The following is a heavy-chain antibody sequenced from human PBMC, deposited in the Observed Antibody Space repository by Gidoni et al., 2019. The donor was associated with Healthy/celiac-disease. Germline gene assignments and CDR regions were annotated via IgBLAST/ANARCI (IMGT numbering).Heavy chain of an antibody. CDR2: ISAYNGNT. CDR3: ARDGPGWGYYDSSGYYQPFDY. D-gene: IGHD3-22*01. CDR1: GYTFTSYG. V-gene: IGHV1-18*04. J-gene: IGHJ4*02. Sequence: QVQLVQSGAEVKKPGASVKVSCKASGYTFTSYGISWVLQAPGQGLEWMGWISAYNGNTNYAQKLQGRVTMTTDTSTSTAYMELRSLRSDDTAVYYCARDGPGWGYYDSSGYYQPFDYWGQGTLVTVSS.